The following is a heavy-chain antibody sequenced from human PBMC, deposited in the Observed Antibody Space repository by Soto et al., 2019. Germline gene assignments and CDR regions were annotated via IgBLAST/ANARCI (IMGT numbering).Heavy chain of an antibody. Sequence: KFQGRVTITRDTSASTAYMELSSLRSEDTAVYYCARDLTFGILDYWGQGTLDTVSS. J-gene: IGHJ4*02. V-gene: IGHV1-3*01. CDR3: ARDLTFGILDY. D-gene: IGHD2-15*01.